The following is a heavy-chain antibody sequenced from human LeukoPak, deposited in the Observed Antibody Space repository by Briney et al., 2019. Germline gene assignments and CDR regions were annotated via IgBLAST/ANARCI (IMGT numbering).Heavy chain of an antibody. Sequence: ASVKVSCKASGYTFTSYGISWVRQAPGQGLEWMGWISAYNGNTNYAQELQGRVTMTTDTSTSTAYMEPRSLRSDDTAVYYCARPILAGGSDAFDIWGQGTMVTVSS. V-gene: IGHV1-18*01. CDR2: ISAYNGNT. J-gene: IGHJ3*02. D-gene: IGHD6-19*01. CDR1: GYTFTSYG. CDR3: ARPILAGGSDAFDI.